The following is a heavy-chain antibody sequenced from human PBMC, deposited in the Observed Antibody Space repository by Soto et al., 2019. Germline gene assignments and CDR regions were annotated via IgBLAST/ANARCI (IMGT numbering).Heavy chain of an antibody. D-gene: IGHD6-19*01. V-gene: IGHV3-23*01. J-gene: IGHJ4*02. Sequence: EVQLLESGGGLVQPGGSLRLSCAVSGFIFSNYPMSWVRQAPGKGLEWVSSVSPSGSNTYYADSVKGRFTMSRDNSENRLNLQMNSLRAEDTAVYFCARRDNSGWYSLDYWGQGTPVTVSS. CDR3: ARRDNSGWYSLDY. CDR2: VSPSGSNT. CDR1: GFIFSNYP.